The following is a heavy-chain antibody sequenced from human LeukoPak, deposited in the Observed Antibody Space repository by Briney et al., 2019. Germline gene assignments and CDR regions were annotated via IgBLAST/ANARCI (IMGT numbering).Heavy chain of an antibody. V-gene: IGHV4-59*01. CDR1: GGSISSYY. D-gene: IGHD3-3*01. J-gene: IGHJ6*03. Sequence: SETLSLTCTVSGGSISSYYWSWIRQPPGKGLEWIGYIYYSGSTNYNPSLKSRVTISVDTSKNQFSLKLSSVTAADTAVYYRAGSGGYYYYMDVWGKGTTVTVSS. CDR3: AGSGGYYYYMDV. CDR2: IYYSGST.